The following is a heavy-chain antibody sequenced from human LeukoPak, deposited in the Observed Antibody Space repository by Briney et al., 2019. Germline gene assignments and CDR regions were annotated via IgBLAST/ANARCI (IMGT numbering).Heavy chain of an antibody. J-gene: IGHJ6*02. CDR1: GFTFSSYA. CDR2: ISYDGSNK. Sequence: PGGSLRPSCAASGFTFSSYAMHWVRQAPGKGLEWVAVISYDGSNKYYADSVKGRFTISRDNSKNTLYLQMNSLRAEDTAVYYCAGEARYFDWPVYYYYGMDVWGQGTTVTVSS. D-gene: IGHD3-9*01. V-gene: IGHV3-30-3*01. CDR3: AGEARYFDWPVYYYYGMDV.